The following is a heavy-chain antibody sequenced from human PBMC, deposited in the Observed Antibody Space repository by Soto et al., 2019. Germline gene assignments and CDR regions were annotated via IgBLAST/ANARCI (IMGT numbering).Heavy chain of an antibody. CDR3: STETYYDSSGYFPVADFDY. CDR2: ISGSGGST. D-gene: IGHD3-22*01. CDR1: GFTFSSYA. Sequence: GGSLRLSCAASGFTFSSYAMSWVRQAPGKGLEWVSAISGSGGSTYYADSVKGRFTISRDNSKNTLYLQMNSLRAEDTAVYYCSTETYYDSSGYFPVADFDYWGQGTLVTVSS. V-gene: IGHV3-23*01. J-gene: IGHJ4*02.